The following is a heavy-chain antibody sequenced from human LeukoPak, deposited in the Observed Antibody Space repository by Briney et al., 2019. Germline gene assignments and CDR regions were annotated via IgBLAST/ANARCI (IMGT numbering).Heavy chain of an antibody. CDR2: ISYDGSNK. V-gene: IGHV3-30*04. J-gene: IGHJ6*03. Sequence: GGSLRLSCAASGFTFSSYAMHWVRQAPGKGLEWVAVISYDGSNKYYADSVKGRFTISRDNSKNTLYLQMNSLRAEDTAVYYCARDGIQGYYYYMDVWGKGTTVTVSS. CDR3: ARDGIQGYYYYMDV. D-gene: IGHD5-18*01. CDR1: GFTFSSYA.